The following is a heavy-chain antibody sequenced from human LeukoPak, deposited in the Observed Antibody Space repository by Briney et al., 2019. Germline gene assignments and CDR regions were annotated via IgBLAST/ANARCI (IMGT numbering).Heavy chain of an antibody. D-gene: IGHD2-15*01. CDR2: INPNSGGT. V-gene: IGHV1-2*02. CDR1: GYTFTGYY. Sequence: ASVKVSCKASGYTFTGYYMHWVRQAPGQGLEWMGWINPNSGGTNYAQKFQGRVTMTRDTSISTAYMELSRLRSDDTAVYYCARDFTDRATSVAATPENRWGQGTLVTVSS. CDR3: ARDFTDRATSVAATPENR. J-gene: IGHJ5*02.